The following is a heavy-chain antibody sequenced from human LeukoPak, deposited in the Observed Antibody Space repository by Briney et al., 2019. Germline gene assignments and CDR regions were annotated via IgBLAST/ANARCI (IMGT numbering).Heavy chain of an antibody. V-gene: IGHV3-23*01. CDR1: GFTFSSFA. D-gene: IGHD5-24*01. J-gene: IGHJ4*02. Sequence: GGSLRLSRAASGFTFSSFAINWVRQAPGKGLEWVSVITGSGSGADYADSVKGRFTISRDTARNSLYLQINSLRAEDTAVYYCARLRDGYTDFDYWGQGTLVTVSS. CDR3: ARLRDGYTDFDY. CDR2: ITGSGSGA.